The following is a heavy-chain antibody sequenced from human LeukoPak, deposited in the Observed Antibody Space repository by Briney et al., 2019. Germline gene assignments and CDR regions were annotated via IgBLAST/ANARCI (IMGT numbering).Heavy chain of an antibody. CDR3: ARDPLIAAAGTW. CDR2: INQDGTEK. J-gene: IGHJ4*02. Sequence: GGSLGLSCAASGFTFSSYWMSWVRQAPGEGLEWVAKINQDGTEKAYVDSVRGRFTISRDNAKNSLFLQMNSLRAEDTAVYYCARDPLIAAAGTWWGQGTLVTVSS. D-gene: IGHD6-13*01. V-gene: IGHV3-7*03. CDR1: GFTFSSYW.